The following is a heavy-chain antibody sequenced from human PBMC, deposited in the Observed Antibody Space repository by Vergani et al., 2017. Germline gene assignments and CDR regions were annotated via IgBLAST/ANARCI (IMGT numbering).Heavy chain of an antibody. J-gene: IGHJ6*03. Sequence: VQLVESGGGLVQPGGSLRLSCTASGFTFSNYWMQWVRQAPGKGLMWVSRINSDGDSTSYADSVKGRLTISRDNAKNTLYLQMDSLRAEDTAVYYCARDGWERLDYVYYMDVWGKGTTVTVSS. CDR1: GFTFSNYW. V-gene: IGHV3-74*01. D-gene: IGHD1-1*01. CDR3: ARDGWERLDYVYYMDV. CDR2: INSDGDST.